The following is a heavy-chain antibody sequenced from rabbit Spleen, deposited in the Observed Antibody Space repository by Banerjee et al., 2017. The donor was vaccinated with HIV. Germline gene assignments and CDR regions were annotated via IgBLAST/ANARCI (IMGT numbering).Heavy chain of an antibody. J-gene: IGHJ4*01. CDR3: ARDLVGVIGWNFYL. Sequence: QEQLEESGGGLVKPKGSLTLTCKASGFSFGGRDVMCWVRQAPGKGLEWIACINTATGKGVYASWAKGRFTISRTSSTTVTLRMTSLTAADRATYFCARDLVGVIGWNFYLWGPGTLVTVS. D-gene: IGHD1-1*01. CDR1: GFSFGGRDV. CDR2: INTATGKG. V-gene: IGHV1S45*01.